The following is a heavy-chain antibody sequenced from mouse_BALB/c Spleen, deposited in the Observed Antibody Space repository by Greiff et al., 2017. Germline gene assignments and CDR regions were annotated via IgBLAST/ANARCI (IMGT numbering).Heavy chain of an antibody. CDR3: AGEDDGWGMDY. CDR1: GYTFTSYV. V-gene: IGHV1-14*01. J-gene: IGHJ4*01. CDR2: INPYNDGT. D-gene: IGHD2-12*01. Sequence: EVKLVESGPELVKPGASVKMSCKASGYTFTSYVMHWVKQKPGQGLEWIGYINPYNDGTKYNEKFKGKATLTSDKSSSTAYMELSSLTSEDSAVYYCAGEDDGWGMDYWGQGTSVTVSS.